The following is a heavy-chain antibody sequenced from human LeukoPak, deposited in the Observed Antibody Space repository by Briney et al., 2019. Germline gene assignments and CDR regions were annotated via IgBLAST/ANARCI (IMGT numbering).Heavy chain of an antibody. Sequence: PSETLSLTCTVSGGSISSGGYYWSWIRQHPGKGLEWIGSIYYSGSTYYNPSLKSRVTISVDTSKNQFSLKLSSVTAADTAVYYCARVDTRGGLRRDRDAFDIWGQGTMVTVSS. V-gene: IGHV4-39*07. D-gene: IGHD3-16*01. CDR2: IYYSGST. CDR1: GGSISSGGYY. J-gene: IGHJ3*02. CDR3: ARVDTRGGLRRDRDAFDI.